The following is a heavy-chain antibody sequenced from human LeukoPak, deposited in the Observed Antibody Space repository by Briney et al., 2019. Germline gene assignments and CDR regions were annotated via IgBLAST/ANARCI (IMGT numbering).Heavy chain of an antibody. V-gene: IGHV3-7*01. CDR1: GFTFSSYW. J-gene: IGHJ4*02. Sequence: GGSLRLSCAASGFTFSSYWMSWVRQAPGKGLEWVANIKQDGSEKYYVDSVKGRFTISRDNAKNSLYLQMNSLRAEDTAVYYCARDSPEGPYYDYFDYWGQGTLVTVSS. CDR3: ARDSPEGPYYDYFDY. CDR2: IKQDGSEK. D-gene: IGHD3-10*01.